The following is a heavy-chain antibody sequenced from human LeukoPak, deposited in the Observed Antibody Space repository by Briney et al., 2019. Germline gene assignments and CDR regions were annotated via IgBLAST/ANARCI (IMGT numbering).Heavy chain of an antibody. J-gene: IGHJ4*02. CDR2: INAGNGNT. CDR1: GYTFTSYA. D-gene: IGHD2-15*01. CDR3: ARDRFRSGAQVVVAATLGY. V-gene: IGHV1-3*01. Sequence: ASVKVSCKASGYTFTSYAMHWVRQAPGQRLEWMGWINAGNGNTKYSQKFQGRVTMTRDTSTSTVYMELSSLRSEDTAVYYCARDRFRSGAQVVVAATLGYWGQGTLVTVSS.